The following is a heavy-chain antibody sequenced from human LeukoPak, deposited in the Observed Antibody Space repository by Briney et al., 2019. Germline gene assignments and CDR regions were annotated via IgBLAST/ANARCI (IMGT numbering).Heavy chain of an antibody. Sequence: PEASVKVSCKASGYTFTSYYTHWVRQAPEQGLEWMGIINPSGGSTSYAQKFQGRVTMTRDMSTSTVYMELSSLRSEDTAVYYCARRGIQLWLPYYYYYYYMDVWGKGTTVTVSS. V-gene: IGHV1-46*01. CDR2: INPSGGST. CDR1: GYTFTSYY. CDR3: ARRGIQLWLPYYYYYYYMDV. J-gene: IGHJ6*03. D-gene: IGHD5-18*01.